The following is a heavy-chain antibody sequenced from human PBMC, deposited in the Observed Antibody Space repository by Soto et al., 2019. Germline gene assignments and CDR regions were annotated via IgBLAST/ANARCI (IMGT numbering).Heavy chain of an antibody. CDR1: GFTFSSYA. D-gene: IGHD2-21*02. J-gene: IGHJ6*02. CDR3: AKDLAYCGGDCPNYYCYGMDV. CDR2: ISGSGGST. V-gene: IGHV3-23*01. Sequence: PGGSLRLSCAASGFTFSSYAMSWVRQAPGKGLEWVSAISGSGGSTYYADSVKGRFTISRDNSKNTLYLQMNSLRAEDTAVYYCAKDLAYCGGDCPNYYCYGMDVWGQGTTVTVSS.